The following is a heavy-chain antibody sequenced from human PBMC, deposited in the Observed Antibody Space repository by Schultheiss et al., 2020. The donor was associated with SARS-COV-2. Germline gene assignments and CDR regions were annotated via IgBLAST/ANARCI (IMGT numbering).Heavy chain of an antibody. Sequence: SETLSITCAVYGGSFSGYYWSWIRQPPGKGLEWIGEINHSGSTNYNPSLKSRVTISVDTSKNQFSLKLSSVTAADTAVYYCARGALVSPLGYWGQGTLVTVSS. CDR2: INHSGST. CDR3: ARGALVSPLGY. J-gene: IGHJ4*02. CDR1: GGSFSGYY. V-gene: IGHV4-34*01. D-gene: IGHD2-8*01.